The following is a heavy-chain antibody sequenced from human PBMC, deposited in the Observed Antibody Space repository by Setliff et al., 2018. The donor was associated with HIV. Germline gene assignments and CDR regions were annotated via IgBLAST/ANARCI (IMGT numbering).Heavy chain of an antibody. D-gene: IGHD4-4*01. CDR1: GYTFFKFG. V-gene: IGHV1-18*01. CDR3: AREPPSSNPTLQYAFDL. J-gene: IGHJ3*01. Sequence: ASVKVSCKTSGYTFFKFGISWVRQAPGQGLEWLGWSSPNGNTKNHHKFEGRITMTTGTPTTTAFMELRSLTSDDTAVYFCAREPPSSNPTLQYAFDLWGQGTMVTVSS. CDR2: SSPNGNT.